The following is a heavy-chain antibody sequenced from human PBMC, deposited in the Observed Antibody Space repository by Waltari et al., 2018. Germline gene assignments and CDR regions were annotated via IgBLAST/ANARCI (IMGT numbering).Heavy chain of an antibody. CDR1: GGSFSSYW. CDR3: ARRGGIAVAGIDY. Sequence: QVQLQESGPGLVKPSETLSLTCAVSGGSFSSYWWGWIRQPPGKGLERIGSIYGSSVNTEYHPSLKSRATISRDTSKTQFSLKLSSVTAADTAVYYCARRGGIAVAGIDYWGQGVLVSFSS. J-gene: IGHJ4*02. CDR2: IYGSSVNT. V-gene: IGHV4-39*07. D-gene: IGHD6-19*01.